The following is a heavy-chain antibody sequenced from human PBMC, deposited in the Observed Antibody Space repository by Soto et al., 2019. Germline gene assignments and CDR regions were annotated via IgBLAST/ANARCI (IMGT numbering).Heavy chain of an antibody. Sequence: PSETLSLTCTVSGGSISNYYLSWIRQPPGRGLEWIGHIFYSGSTNYNPALKSRVTISVDTSKSQFSLKLSSVTAADTAVYYCAKDSGYNYGYFRWFDPWGQGTRVTVSS. J-gene: IGHJ5*02. V-gene: IGHV4-59*01. CDR3: AKDSGYNYGYFRWFDP. CDR2: IFYSGST. CDR1: GGSISNYY. D-gene: IGHD5-18*01.